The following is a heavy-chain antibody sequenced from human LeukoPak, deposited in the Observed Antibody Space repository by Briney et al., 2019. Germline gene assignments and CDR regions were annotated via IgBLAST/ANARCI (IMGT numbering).Heavy chain of an antibody. CDR1: GFTFSSYW. Sequence: GGSLRLSCAASGFTFSSYWMSWVRQAPGKGLEWVANIKQEGSEKYYVDSVKGRFTISRDNAKNSLYLQMNSLRAEDTAVYYCARIPYYYYYYMDVWGKGTTVTVSS. D-gene: IGHD2-21*01. J-gene: IGHJ6*03. CDR3: ARIPYYYYYYMDV. CDR2: IKQEGSEK. V-gene: IGHV3-7*01.